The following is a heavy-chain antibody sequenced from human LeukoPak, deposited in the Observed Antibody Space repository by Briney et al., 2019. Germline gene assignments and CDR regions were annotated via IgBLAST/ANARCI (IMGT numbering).Heavy chain of an antibody. V-gene: IGHV3-66*01. CDR2: IYSGGST. CDR3: ARGTVTMVDY. D-gene: IGHD3-10*01. CDR1: GFTVSSNY. J-gene: IGHJ4*02. Sequence: GGSLRLSCAASGFTVSSNYMSWVRQAQGRGLEWVSVIYSGGSTYYADSVKGRFTISRDNSKNTLFLQMNSLRAGDTAVYYCARGTVTMVDYWGQGTLVTVSS.